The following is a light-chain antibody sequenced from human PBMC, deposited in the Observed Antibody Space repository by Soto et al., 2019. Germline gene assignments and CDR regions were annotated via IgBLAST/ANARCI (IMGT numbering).Light chain of an antibody. Sequence: AIQLTQSPSSLSASVGVRVTITCRASQGIRSALGWYQQKPGKVPKLLIYAASTLQSGVPSRFSGSGSGRDFTLTISSLQPEDFATYYCLLDFSYFWAFGQGTKVE. J-gene: IGKJ1*01. V-gene: IGKV1-6*01. CDR1: QGIRSA. CDR3: LLDFSYFWA. CDR2: AAS.